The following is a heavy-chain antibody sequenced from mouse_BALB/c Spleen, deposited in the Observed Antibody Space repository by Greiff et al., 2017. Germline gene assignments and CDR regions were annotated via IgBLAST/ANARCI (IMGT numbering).Heavy chain of an antibody. CDR1: GFAFSSYD. Sequence: LVESGGGLVKPGGSLKLSCAASGFAFSSYDMSWVRQTPEKRLEWVAYISSGGGSTYYPDTVKGRFTISRDNAKNTLYLQMSSLKSEDTAMYYCARLITTVVAPFDYWGQGTTLTVSS. V-gene: IGHV5-12-1*01. CDR3: ARLITTVVAPFDY. CDR2: ISSGGGST. J-gene: IGHJ2*01. D-gene: IGHD1-1*01.